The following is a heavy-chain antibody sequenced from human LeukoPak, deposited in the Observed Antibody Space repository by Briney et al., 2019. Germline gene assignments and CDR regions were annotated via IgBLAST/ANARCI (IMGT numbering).Heavy chain of an antibody. CDR2: ISYNGRNQ. CDR3: ARRCDVVVPAAMPHYYYYMDV. CDR1: GFTFSSYA. V-gene: IGHV3-30*04. J-gene: IGHJ6*03. D-gene: IGHD2-2*01. Sequence: QAGGSLRLSCSASGFTFSSYAMHWVRQAPGKGLEWVAVISYNGRNQNYADSVQGRFTISRDNSKNTLYLQMNSLRAEDTAVYYCARRCDVVVPAAMPHYYYYMDVWGKGTTVTVSS.